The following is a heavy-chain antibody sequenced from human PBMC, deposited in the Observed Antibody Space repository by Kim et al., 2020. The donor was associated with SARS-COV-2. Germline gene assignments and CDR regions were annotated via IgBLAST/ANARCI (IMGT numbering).Heavy chain of an antibody. Sequence: SETLSLTCTVSGGSISSYYWSWIRQPPGKGLEWIGYIYYSGSTNYNPSLKSRVTISVDTSKNQFSLKLSSVTAADTAVYYCVRGVIDNWFDPWGQGTLVTVSS. CDR2: IYYSGST. CDR1: GGSISSYY. CDR3: VRGVIDNWFDP. J-gene: IGHJ5*02. D-gene: IGHD3-10*01. V-gene: IGHV4-59*13.